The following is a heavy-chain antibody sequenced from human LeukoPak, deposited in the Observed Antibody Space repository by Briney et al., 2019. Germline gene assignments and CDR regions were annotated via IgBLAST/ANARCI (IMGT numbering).Heavy chain of an antibody. CDR1: GFTFSSYA. V-gene: IGHV3-30*04. CDR2: IRDDGSNT. CDR3: AREGNSGNADEEYFDY. J-gene: IGHJ4*02. Sequence: PGRSLRLSCAASGFTFSSYAMRWVRQAPGKGLEWVSAIRDDGSNTYYADSVKGRFTISRDNSRNTLYLQMNSLRAEDTAVYYCAREGNSGNADEEYFDYWGQGNLVTVSS. D-gene: IGHD5-12*01.